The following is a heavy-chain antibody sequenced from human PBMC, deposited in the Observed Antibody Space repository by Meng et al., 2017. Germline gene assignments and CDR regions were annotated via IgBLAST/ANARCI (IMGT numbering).Heavy chain of an antibody. J-gene: IGHJ4*02. V-gene: IGHV4-30-2*01. D-gene: IGHD3-10*01. CDR3: ARGYGGLDY. Sequence: QLQLQESGPGLVKPSQALSPTCAVSGGSVSRGGCSWNWIRQPPGKCLEWIGYIFHSGTTYYNPSLESRVTISIDTSKNQFSLKVTSATAADTAVYYCARGYGGLDYWGQGTLVTVSS. CDR2: IFHSGTT. CDR1: GGSVSRGGCS.